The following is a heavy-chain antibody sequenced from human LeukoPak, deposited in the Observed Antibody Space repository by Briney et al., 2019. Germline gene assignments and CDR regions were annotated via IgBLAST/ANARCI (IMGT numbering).Heavy chain of an antibody. D-gene: IGHD1-1*01. CDR3: ARAGTSDDAFDI. V-gene: IGHV1-2*02. Sequence: ASVKVSCKASGYTFTSYDINWVRQAPGQGLEWMGWINPNSGGTNYAQKFQGRVTMTRDTSISTAYMELSRLRSDDTAVYYCARAGTSDDAFDIWGQGTMVTVSS. CDR2: INPNSGGT. J-gene: IGHJ3*02. CDR1: GYTFTSYD.